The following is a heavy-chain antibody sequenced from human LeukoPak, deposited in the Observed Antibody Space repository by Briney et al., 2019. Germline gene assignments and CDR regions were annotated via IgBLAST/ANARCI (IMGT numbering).Heavy chain of an antibody. D-gene: IGHD1-26*01. J-gene: IGHJ5*02. V-gene: IGHV3-23*01. CDR1: GFTFSSYA. Sequence: GGSLRLSCAASGFTFSSYAMSWVRQAPGKGLEWVSAISGSGGSTYYADSVKGRFTISRDNSKNTLYLQMNSLRAEDTAIYYCARDLNNGSYHWFDPWGQGTLVTVSS. CDR2: ISGSGGST. CDR3: ARDLNNGSYHWFDP.